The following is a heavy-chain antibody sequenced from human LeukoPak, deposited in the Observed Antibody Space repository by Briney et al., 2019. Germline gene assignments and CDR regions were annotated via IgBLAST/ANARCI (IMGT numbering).Heavy chain of an antibody. CDR1: KFTFSDYY. CDR2: MNQFGTEI. D-gene: IGHD3/OR15-3a*01. CDR3: AGGTYYYEF. Sequence: GGSLGLSCAASKFTFSDYYMTWVRQAPGKGPEWVAHMNQFGTEIKYLDSVKGRFTISRDNAKNSLYLWMTSLTADDTAVYYCAGGTYYYEFWGQGTLVIVSS. V-gene: IGHV3-7*04. J-gene: IGHJ4*02.